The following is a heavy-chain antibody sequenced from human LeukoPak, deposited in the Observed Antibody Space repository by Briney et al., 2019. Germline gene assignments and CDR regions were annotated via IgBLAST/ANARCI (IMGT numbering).Heavy chain of an antibody. CDR3: AKDDTWIQLWYDY. J-gene: IGHJ4*02. Sequence: GGSLRLSCAASGFTFSSYAMSWVRQAPGKGLEWVSAISGSGGSTYYADSVKGRFTISRANSKNTLYLQMNSLRAEDTAVYYCAKDDTWIQLWYDYWGQGTLVTVSS. D-gene: IGHD5-18*01. CDR2: ISGSGGST. CDR1: GFTFSSYA. V-gene: IGHV3-23*01.